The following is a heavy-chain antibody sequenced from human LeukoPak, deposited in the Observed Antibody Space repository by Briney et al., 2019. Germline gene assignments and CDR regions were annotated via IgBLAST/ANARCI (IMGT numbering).Heavy chain of an antibody. CDR3: ARGRYSSTWYYFDY. CDR1: GFTFSSYW. CDR2: IKQDGSEK. Sequence: GGSLRLSCAASGFTFSSYWMSWVRQAPGKGLEWVANIKQDGSEKYYVDSVKGRFTISRDNAKNSLYPQMSSLRAEDTAVYYCARGRYSSTWYYFDYWGQGTLVTVSS. D-gene: IGHD6-13*01. J-gene: IGHJ4*02. V-gene: IGHV3-7*01.